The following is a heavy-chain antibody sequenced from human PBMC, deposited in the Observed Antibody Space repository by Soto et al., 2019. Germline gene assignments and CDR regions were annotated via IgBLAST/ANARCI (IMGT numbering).Heavy chain of an antibody. D-gene: IGHD2-2*02. CDR1: GYTFTSYA. J-gene: IGHJ4*02. CDR3: ARDLGGRYCSSTSCYNNYDY. Sequence: ASVKVSCKASGYTFTSYAMHWVRQAPGQRLEWMGWINAGNGNTKYSQKFQGRVTITRDTSASTAYMELSSLRSEDTAVYYCARDLGGRYCSSTSCYNNYDYWGQGTLVTVS. V-gene: IGHV1-3*01. CDR2: INAGNGNT.